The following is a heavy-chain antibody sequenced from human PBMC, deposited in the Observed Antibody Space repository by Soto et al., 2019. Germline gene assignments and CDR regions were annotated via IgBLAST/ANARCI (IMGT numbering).Heavy chain of an antibody. CDR3: AFSWGNWNDASFDY. D-gene: IGHD1-20*01. V-gene: IGHV1-69*01. J-gene: IGHJ4*02. CDR1: GGTFSSYA. Sequence: QVQLVQSGAEVKKPGSSVKVSCKASGGTFSSYAISWERQAPRQGLEWMGGIIPIFATANYAQKFQGRVTITADESTSTAYMELSSLRSEDTAVSYCAFSWGNWNDASFDYWGQGTLVTVSS. CDR2: IIPIFATA.